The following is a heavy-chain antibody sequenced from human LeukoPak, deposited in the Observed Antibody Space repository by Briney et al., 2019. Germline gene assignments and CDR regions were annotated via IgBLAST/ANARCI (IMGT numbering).Heavy chain of an antibody. V-gene: IGHV3-23*01. CDR3: ARVGVEMVTMQMDYFDY. J-gene: IGHJ4*02. CDR1: GFTFSSYA. D-gene: IGHD5-24*01. Sequence: PGGSLRLSCAASGFTFSSYAMSWVRQAPGKGLEWVSAISSSGDTYYAGSVKGRFTISRDNSKNTLYLQMNSLRAEDTAVYYCARVGVEMVTMQMDYFDYWGQGTLVTVSS. CDR2: ISSSGDT.